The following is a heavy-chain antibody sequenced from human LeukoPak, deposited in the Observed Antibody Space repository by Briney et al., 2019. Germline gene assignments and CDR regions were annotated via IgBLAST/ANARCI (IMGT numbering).Heavy chain of an antibody. CDR3: AKNNWFDP. CDR2: INDSGST. V-gene: IGHV4-34*01. Sequence: SETLYLTCAVSGGSFSGHYWSWLRQPPGEGLEWIGEINDSGSTKYNPSLKRRVTISADTSKNQFSLKLRSVTAADTAVYYCAKNNWFDPWGQGTLVTVSS. J-gene: IGHJ5*02. CDR1: GGSFSGHY.